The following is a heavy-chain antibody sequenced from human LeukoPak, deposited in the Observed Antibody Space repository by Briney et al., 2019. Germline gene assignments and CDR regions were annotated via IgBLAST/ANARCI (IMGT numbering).Heavy chain of an antibody. CDR1: GYSFTSYW. Sequence: GESLKISCKGSGYSFTSYWIGWVRQMPGKGLEWMGSIYPGDSDTRYSPSFQGQVTISADKSISTAYLQWSSLKASDTAMYYCARHSFPMVRGVPYYFDYWGQGTLVTVSS. J-gene: IGHJ4*02. V-gene: IGHV5-51*01. CDR3: ARHSFPMVRGVPYYFDY. D-gene: IGHD3-10*01. CDR2: IYPGDSDT.